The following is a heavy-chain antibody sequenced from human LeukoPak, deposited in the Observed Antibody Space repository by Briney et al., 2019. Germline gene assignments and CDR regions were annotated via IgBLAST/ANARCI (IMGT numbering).Heavy chain of an antibody. J-gene: IGHJ4*02. V-gene: IGHV3-23*01. CDR1: GFTFSNYA. CDR3: ASRSSIVAATVLFDY. CDR2: ITGGGTRA. Sequence: PGGSLRLSCAASGFTFSNYAMSWVRQAPGEGLEWVSSITGGGTRAYYADSVKGRFTISRDNAGYTLHLQMNSLRAEDTAVYYCASRSSIVAATVLFDYWGQGTLVTVSS. D-gene: IGHD6-13*01.